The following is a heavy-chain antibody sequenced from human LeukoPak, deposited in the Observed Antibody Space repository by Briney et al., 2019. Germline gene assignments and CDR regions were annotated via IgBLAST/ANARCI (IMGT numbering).Heavy chain of an antibody. CDR2: INPSGGST. CDR3: ARDSTIHYYDSSDPLGY. J-gene: IGHJ4*02. Sequence: ASVTVSCKASGYTFTSYYMHWVRQAPGQGLEWMGIINPSGGSTSYAQKFQGRVTMTRDTSISTAYMELSRLRSDDTAVYYCARDSTIHYYDSSDPLGYWGQGTLVTVSS. V-gene: IGHV1-46*01. CDR1: GYTFTSYY. D-gene: IGHD3-22*01.